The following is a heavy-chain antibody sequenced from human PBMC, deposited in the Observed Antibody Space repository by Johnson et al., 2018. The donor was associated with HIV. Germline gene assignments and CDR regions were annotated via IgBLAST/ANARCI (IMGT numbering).Heavy chain of an antibody. CDR3: ARGVSSGYYSNAFDV. J-gene: IGHJ3*01. D-gene: IGHD3-22*01. V-gene: IGHV3-66*01. CDR1: GFTVSSNY. Sequence: LQLVESGGGLVQLGGSLILSYAASGFTVSSNYMSWVRQAPGKGLEWVSVIYSGGSTYYADSVKGRFTISRDNSKNTLYLQMNSLRAEDTALYYCARGVSSGYYSNAFDVWGQGTMATVSS. CDR2: IYSGGST.